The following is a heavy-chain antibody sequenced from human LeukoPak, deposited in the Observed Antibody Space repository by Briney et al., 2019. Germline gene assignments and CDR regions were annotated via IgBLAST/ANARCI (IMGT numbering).Heavy chain of an antibody. Sequence: ASVKVSCKASGYTFTGYYMHWVRQAPGQGLEWMGWINPNSGGTNYAQKFQGRVTMTRDTSISTAYMELSRLRSDDTAVYYCARSYDASIYYYYYMDVWGKGTTVTVSS. CDR2: INPNSGGT. CDR3: ARSYDASIYYYYYMDV. CDR1: GYTFTGYY. J-gene: IGHJ6*03. D-gene: IGHD1-1*01. V-gene: IGHV1-2*02.